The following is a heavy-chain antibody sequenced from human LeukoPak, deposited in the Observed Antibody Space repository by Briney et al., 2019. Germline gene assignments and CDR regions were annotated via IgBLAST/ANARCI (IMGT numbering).Heavy chain of an antibody. Sequence: GRSLRLSCAASGFTFSSYGMHWVRQAPGKGLEWVAVIWYDGSNKYYADSVKGRFTISRDNSKNTLYLQMNSLRAEDTALYYCAKDISQQLDYFDYWGQGTLVTVSS. D-gene: IGHD6-13*01. V-gene: IGHV3-33*06. CDR3: AKDISQQLDYFDY. CDR1: GFTFSSYG. J-gene: IGHJ4*02. CDR2: IWYDGSNK.